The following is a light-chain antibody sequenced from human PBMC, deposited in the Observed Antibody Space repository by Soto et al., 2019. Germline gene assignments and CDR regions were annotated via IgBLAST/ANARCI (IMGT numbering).Light chain of an antibody. V-gene: IGKV1-39*01. CDR3: QQSHSTPWT. CDR1: QTITTY. Sequence: DIQITQSPSSLSASVGDRVTIICRASQTITTYLNWYQQKPGKAPQLLIYGASTLQSGVPSRFTGSGSGTDFTLTISSLQPEDFATYHCQQSHSTPWTFGQGTKVEVK. J-gene: IGKJ1*01. CDR2: GAS.